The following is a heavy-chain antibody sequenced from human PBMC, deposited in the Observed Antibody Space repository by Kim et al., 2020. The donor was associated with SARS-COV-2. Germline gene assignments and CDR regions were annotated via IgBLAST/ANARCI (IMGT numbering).Heavy chain of an antibody. J-gene: IGHJ4*02. D-gene: IGHD3-22*01. V-gene: IGHV3-23*01. CDR3: AKVLYYYDSSGYYAFDY. Sequence: VKRRFTISRDDSKNTLYLQMNSLRAEDTAVYYCAKVLYYYDSSGYYAFDYWGQGTLVTVSS.